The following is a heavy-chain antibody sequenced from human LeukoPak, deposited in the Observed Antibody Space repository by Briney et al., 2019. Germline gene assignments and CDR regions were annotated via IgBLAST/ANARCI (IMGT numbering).Heavy chain of an antibody. V-gene: IGHV4-38-2*02. Sequence: SETLSLTCAVSGYSIGNGYSWGWIRQPPGKGVELIGSISHSGKSDYNPSLMSRVTISTDTSKNHFSLSLTSVPAADTAVYYCTREDWFGAPRALYPDHWGQGVLVIVSS. J-gene: IGHJ4*02. CDR1: GYSIGNGYS. D-gene: IGHD3-10*01. CDR3: TREDWFGAPRALYPDH. CDR2: ISHSGKS.